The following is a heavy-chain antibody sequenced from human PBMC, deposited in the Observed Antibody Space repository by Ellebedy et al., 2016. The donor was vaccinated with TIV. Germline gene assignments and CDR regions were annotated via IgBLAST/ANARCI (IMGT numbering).Heavy chain of an antibody. CDR1: GGSISSYY. CDR2: IYYSGST. Sequence: GSLRLXXTVSGGSISSYYWSWIRQPPGKGLEWIGYIYYSGSTNYNPSLKSRVTISVDTSKNQFSLKLSSVTAADTAVYYCARPLTITSHYYYMDVWGKGTTVTVSS. D-gene: IGHD3-16*01. J-gene: IGHJ6*03. CDR3: ARPLTITSHYYYMDV. V-gene: IGHV4-59*12.